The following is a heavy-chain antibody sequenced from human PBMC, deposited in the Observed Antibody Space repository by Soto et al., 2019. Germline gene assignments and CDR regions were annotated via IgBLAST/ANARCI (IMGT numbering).Heavy chain of an antibody. CDR1: GVSFGDYA. D-gene: IGHD3-22*01. J-gene: IGHJ5*02. V-gene: IGHV3-49*04. Sequence: PGGYLRLSCTTSGVSFGDYAMTWGRQAPGKGLEWVGFIRNTGYGGTTEYATSMKGRFIISRDDSMSSAYLQLNSLKVDDSAVYYCVRGSFGYYGPWGQGTLVTVSS. CDR3: VRGSFGYYGP. CDR2: IRNTGYGGTT.